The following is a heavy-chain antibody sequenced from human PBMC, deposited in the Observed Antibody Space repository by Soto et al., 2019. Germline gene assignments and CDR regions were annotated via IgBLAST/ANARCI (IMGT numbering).Heavy chain of an antibody. D-gene: IGHD3-22*01. J-gene: IGHJ4*02. CDR3: ARQIYDSDTGPNFKYYFDS. V-gene: IGHV5-10-1*01. Sequence: GECLTTYCKGSGYSFAGYWITWVLQKAGKGLECMGGIDGSDSQTYYSPSFRCHVTISFTKSITTVFLQWSSLRASDTAMYYCARQIYDSDTGPNFKYYFDSWGQGTPVTVSS. CDR2: IDGSDSQT. CDR1: GYSFAGYW.